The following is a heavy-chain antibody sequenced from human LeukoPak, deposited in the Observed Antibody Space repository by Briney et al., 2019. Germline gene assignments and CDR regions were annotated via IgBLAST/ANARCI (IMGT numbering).Heavy chain of an antibody. D-gene: IGHD3-3*01. Sequence: GGSLRLSCAASGFTFSDYALGWVRQAPGRGLEWVATLSGSGAGTYYSDSVQGRFTISRDNSKRTLFLQTNSLRAEDTAFYYCAKAELGVGTFFDYWGQGTLVTVSS. V-gene: IGHV3-23*01. CDR2: LSGSGAGT. CDR1: GFTFSDYA. J-gene: IGHJ4*02. CDR3: AKAELGVGTFFDY.